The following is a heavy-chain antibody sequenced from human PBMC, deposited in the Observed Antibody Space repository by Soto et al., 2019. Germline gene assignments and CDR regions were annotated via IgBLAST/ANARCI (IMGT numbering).Heavy chain of an antibody. Sequence: PGGSLRLSCAASGFTFDYYAMHWVRQSPGKGLEWVSGISWNSGSIGYADSVKGRFTISRDNAKNSLYLQMNSLRAEDTALYYCAKSHGPAISSSWTDAFDIWGQGTMVTVSS. D-gene: IGHD6-13*01. CDR2: ISWNSGSI. V-gene: IGHV3-9*01. CDR3: AKSHGPAISSSWTDAFDI. J-gene: IGHJ3*02. CDR1: GFTFDYYA.